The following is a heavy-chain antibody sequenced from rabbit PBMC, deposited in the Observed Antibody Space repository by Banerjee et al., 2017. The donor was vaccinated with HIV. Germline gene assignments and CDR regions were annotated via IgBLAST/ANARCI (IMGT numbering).Heavy chain of an antibody. V-gene: IGHV1S7*01. CDR2: IDPVFDST. Sequence: QLKESGGGLVQPGGSLKLSCKASGFDFSSYYMSWVRQAPGKGLEWIGYIDPVFDSTYYASWVNGRFTISSHNAQNTLYLQLNSLTTTDTATYFCARGGDYTYGYGGYVYGLWGQGTLVTVS. D-gene: IGHD6-1*01. J-gene: IGHJ3*01. CDR3: ARGGDYTYGYGGYVYGL. CDR1: GFDFSSYY.